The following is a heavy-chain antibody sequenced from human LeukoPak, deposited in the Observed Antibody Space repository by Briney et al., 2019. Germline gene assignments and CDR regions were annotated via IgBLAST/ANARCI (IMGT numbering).Heavy chain of an antibody. CDR2: IYTSGST. CDR1: GGSISSGSYY. Sequence: SQTLSLTCTVSGGSISSGSYYWSWIRQPAGKGLEWIGRIYTSGSTNYNPSLKSRVTISVDTSKNQFSLKLSSVTAADTAVYYCAREAHSGSYYGYYYYGMDVWGQGTTVTVSS. D-gene: IGHD1-26*01. CDR3: AREAHSGSYYGYYYYGMDV. V-gene: IGHV4-61*02. J-gene: IGHJ6*02.